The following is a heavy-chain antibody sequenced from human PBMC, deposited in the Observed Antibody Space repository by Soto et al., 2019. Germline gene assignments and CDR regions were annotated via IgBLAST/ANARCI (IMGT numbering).Heavy chain of an antibody. CDR3: TRLYDYSYFDNSGVYYGPGLD. D-gene: IGHD3-22*01. V-gene: IGHV3-23*01. J-gene: IGHJ4*02. Sequence: GGSLRLSCAAFGFTFDNHAMSWVRQAPGKGLEWVSSISGSGRTTYYADSVTGRFTISRDNPRSTLFLHLSSLRVEDTAVYYCTRLYDYSYFDNSGVYYGPGLDWGQGTLVTVSS. CDR2: ISGSGRTT. CDR1: GFTFDNHA.